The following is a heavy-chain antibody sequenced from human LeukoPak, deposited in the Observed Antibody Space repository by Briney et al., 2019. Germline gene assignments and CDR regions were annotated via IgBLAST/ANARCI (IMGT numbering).Heavy chain of an antibody. CDR3: ARDQAYGAFDI. D-gene: IGHD4-17*01. V-gene: IGHV3-48*04. J-gene: IGHJ3*02. CDR1: GFTFSSYS. Sequence: GGSLRLSCAASGFTFSSYSMNWVRQAPGKGLEWVSYISSSSSTIYYADSVKGRFTITRDNAKNSLYLQMNSLRAEDTAVYYCARDQAYGAFDIWGQGTMVTVSS. CDR2: ISSSSSTI.